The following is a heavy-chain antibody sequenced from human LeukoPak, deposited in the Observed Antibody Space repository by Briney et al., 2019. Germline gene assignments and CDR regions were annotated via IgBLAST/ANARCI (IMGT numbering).Heavy chain of an antibody. CDR3: ARGGAQGYCSSTSCYEAFDI. J-gene: IGHJ3*02. CDR2: ISYDGSNK. CDR1: GFTFSSYA. V-gene: IGHV3-30-3*01. Sequence: QTGGSLRLSCAASGFTFSSYAMHWVRQAPGKGLEWVAVISYDGSNKYYADSVKGRFTISRDNAKNTLYLQMNSLRAEDTAVYYCARGGAQGYCSSTSCYEAFDIWGQGTMVTVSS. D-gene: IGHD2-2*01.